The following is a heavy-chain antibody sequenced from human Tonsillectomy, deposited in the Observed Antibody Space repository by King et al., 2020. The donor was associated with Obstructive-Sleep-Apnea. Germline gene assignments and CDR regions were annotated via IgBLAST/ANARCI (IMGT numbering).Heavy chain of an antibody. CDR1: GDSISSSY. J-gene: IGHJ3*02. Sequence: QLQESGPGLVKPSETLSLTCTVSGDSISSSYWSWIRQPPGKGLEWIGYIYYSGSTNYNSSLRSRVSISLDTSKNQFSLKLNTVTAADTAVYYCARGERIYASGSPDAFDIWGQGTMVTVSS. V-gene: IGHV4-59*01. CDR3: ARGERIYASGSPDAFDI. D-gene: IGHD3-10*01. CDR2: IYYSGST.